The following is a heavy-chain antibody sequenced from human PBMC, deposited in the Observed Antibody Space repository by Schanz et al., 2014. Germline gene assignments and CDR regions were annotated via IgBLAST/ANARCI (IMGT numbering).Heavy chain of an antibody. J-gene: IGHJ5*02. CDR1: GFTFSSYA. V-gene: IGHV3-66*01. D-gene: IGHD2-8*01. CDR2: IYSRGGT. CDR3: ASRSVYAPT. Sequence: EVQLLESGGGLVQPGGSLRLSCAGSGFTFSSYAMSWVRQPPGKGLECISIIYSRGGTFHADSVKGRFTISRDKSKNTLYLEMNSLRAEDTAVYYCASRSVYAPTWGQGILVTVSS.